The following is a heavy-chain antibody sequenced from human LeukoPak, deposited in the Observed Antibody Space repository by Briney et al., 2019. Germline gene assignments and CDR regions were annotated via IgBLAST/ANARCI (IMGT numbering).Heavy chain of an antibody. V-gene: IGHV3-11*01. CDR3: ARGSSVGYY. CDR2: IGRSGDTI. J-gene: IGHJ4*02. D-gene: IGHD2-15*01. CDR1: GFTFSDFS. Sequence: GGSLTLSCAASGFTFSDFSITWFRQTPGKGLEWVSYIGRSGDTIHYADSVKGRFTISRDNAKNLAFLQLKSLRVEDTAVYYCARGSSVGYYWGQGTRVTVS.